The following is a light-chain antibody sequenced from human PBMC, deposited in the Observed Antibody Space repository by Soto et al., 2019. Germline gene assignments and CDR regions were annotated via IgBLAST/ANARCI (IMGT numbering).Light chain of an antibody. CDR2: GAS. J-gene: IGKJ1*01. CDR1: QSVSSSY. Sequence: EIVLTQSPGTLSLSPGERATLSCRASQSVSSSYLAWYRQKPGQAPRLLMYGASSRATGIPDRISGRGSGTDFTLTISRLEPEDFAVYYCHQYGSSPATFGQGTEVEIK. V-gene: IGKV3-20*01. CDR3: HQYGSSPAT.